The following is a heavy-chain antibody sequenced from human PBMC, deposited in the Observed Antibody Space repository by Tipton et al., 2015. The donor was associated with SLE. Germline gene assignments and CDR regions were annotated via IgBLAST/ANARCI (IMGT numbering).Heavy chain of an antibody. V-gene: IGHV4-59*07. D-gene: IGHD4-23*01. CDR1: GDSITRSY. CDR2: FFYRGSS. CDR3: SSLTRLSHFYAFHS. J-gene: IGHJ3*01. Sequence: TLSLTCTVSGDSITRSYWSWIRQPPGKGLEWIGYFFYRGSSSYNPSLKSRVTISIDASKSQFSLQLSSVTAADTAVYYCSSLTRLSHFYAFHSWGQGTLVTVSS.